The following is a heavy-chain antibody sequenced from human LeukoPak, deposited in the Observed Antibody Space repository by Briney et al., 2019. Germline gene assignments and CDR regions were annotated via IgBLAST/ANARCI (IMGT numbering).Heavy chain of an antibody. CDR1: GFTVSSNY. CDR2: IYSGCST. D-gene: IGHD6-19*01. J-gene: IGHJ4*02. CDR3: ARWLYPYYFDY. Sequence: PGGSLRLSCAASGFTVSSNYMSWVRQAPGKGLEWVSVIYSGCSTYYADPVKGRFTISRDNSKNTLYLQMNSLRAEDTAVYYCARWLYPYYFDYWGQGTLVTVSS. V-gene: IGHV3-53*01.